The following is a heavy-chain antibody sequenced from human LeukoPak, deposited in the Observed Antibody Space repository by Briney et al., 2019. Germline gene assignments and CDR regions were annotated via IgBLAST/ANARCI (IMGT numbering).Heavy chain of an antibody. J-gene: IGHJ5*02. CDR1: GGSISSSSYY. V-gene: IGHV4-39*07. D-gene: IGHD6-13*01. CDR2: IYYSGST. CDR3: ARAHRPPSIAAAGTGGWFDP. Sequence: PSETLSLTCTVSGGSISSSSYYWGWIRQPPGKGLEWIGSIYYSGSTYYNPSLKSRVTISVDTSKNQFSLKLSSVTAADTAVYYCARAHRPPSIAAAGTGGWFDPWGQGTLVTVSS.